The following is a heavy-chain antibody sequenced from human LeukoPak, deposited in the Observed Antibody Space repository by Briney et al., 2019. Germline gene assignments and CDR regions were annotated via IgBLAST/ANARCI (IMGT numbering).Heavy chain of an antibody. D-gene: IGHD5-12*01. CDR2: ISAYNGNR. CDR3: ARDDSGAKVDIDY. J-gene: IGHJ4*02. CDR1: GYSFGDYG. Sequence: ASVKVSCKASGYSFGDYGFSWVRQAPGQGLEWLGWISAYNGNRNYAQKVEGRVTMTTDTSTSTAYLELRGLRPDDTAVYHCARDDSGAKVDIDYWGQGTLLIVSS. V-gene: IGHV1-18*01.